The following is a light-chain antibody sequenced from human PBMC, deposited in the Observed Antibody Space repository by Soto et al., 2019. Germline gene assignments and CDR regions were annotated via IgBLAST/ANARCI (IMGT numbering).Light chain of an antibody. CDR3: SSYTTSSTRV. CDR2: EVT. Sequence: QSVLTQPASVSGSPGQPIAISCSGSSSDLGIYNYVSLYQQHPGKVPKLIIFEVTNRPSGVSNRFSGSKSGNTASLTISGLQAEDEADYYCSSYTTSSTRVFGTGTKVTV. J-gene: IGLJ1*01. CDR1: SSDLGIYNY. V-gene: IGLV2-14*01.